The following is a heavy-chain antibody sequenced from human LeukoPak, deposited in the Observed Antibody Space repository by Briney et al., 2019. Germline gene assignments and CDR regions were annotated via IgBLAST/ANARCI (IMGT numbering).Heavy chain of an antibody. CDR1: GFTFSSYG. D-gene: IGHD6-19*01. CDR3: ARDSYSSGWYEKNYYYYYGMDV. CDR2: ISSSSSYI. V-gene: IGHV3-21*01. J-gene: IGHJ6*04. Sequence: PGGSLRLSCAASGFTFSSYGMHWVRQAPGKGLEWVSSISSSSSYIYYADSVKGRFTISRDNAKNSLYLQMNSLRAEDTAVYYCARDSYSSGWYEKNYYYYYGMDVWGKGTTVTVSS.